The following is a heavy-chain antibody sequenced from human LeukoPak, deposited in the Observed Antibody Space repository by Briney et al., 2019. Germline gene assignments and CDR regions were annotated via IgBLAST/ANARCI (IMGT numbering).Heavy chain of an antibody. D-gene: IGHD3-22*01. CDR2: IYPSDSDT. CDR3: ARLGLGGYDSSGYYLGY. Sequence: PGEPLKISCKGSGYSFTSYWIGWVRQMPGKGLEWMGIIYPSDSDTRYSPSFQGQVTISADKSISTAYLQWSSLKASDTAMYYCARLGLGGYDSSGYYLGYWGQGTLVTVSS. CDR1: GYSFTSYW. V-gene: IGHV5-51*01. J-gene: IGHJ4*02.